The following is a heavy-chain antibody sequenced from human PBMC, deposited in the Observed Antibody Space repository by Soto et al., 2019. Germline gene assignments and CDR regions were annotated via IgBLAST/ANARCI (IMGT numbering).Heavy chain of an antibody. D-gene: IGHD2-15*01. CDR1: GFTFSNSA. J-gene: IGHJ3*02. Sequence: SVKVSCKTSGFTFSNSAVQWVRQARGQRLEWMGWIVVGSGNTNYEQKFQERVTITRDMSTSTVHMELSSLRSEDTAVYYCAADLYSGGSCRSFDIWG. V-gene: IGHV1-58*01. CDR2: IVVGSGNT. CDR3: AADLYSGGSCRSFDI.